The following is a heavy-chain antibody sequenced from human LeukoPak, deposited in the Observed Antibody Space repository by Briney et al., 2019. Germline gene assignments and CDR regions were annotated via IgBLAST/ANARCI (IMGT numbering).Heavy chain of an antibody. CDR2: IYSGGST. D-gene: IGHD6-13*01. CDR3: ARMAAAGAYYYFYYMDV. V-gene: IGHV3-66*01. Sequence: GGSLRLSCAAFGFTVSSNYMSWVRQAPGKGLEWVSVIYSGGSTYYADSVKGRFTISRDNSKNTLYLQMNSLRAEDTAVYYCARMAAAGAYYYFYYMDVWGKGTTVTISS. J-gene: IGHJ6*03. CDR1: GFTVSSNY.